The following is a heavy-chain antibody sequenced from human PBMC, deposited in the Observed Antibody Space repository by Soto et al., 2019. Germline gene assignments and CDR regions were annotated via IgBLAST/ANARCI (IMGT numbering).Heavy chain of an antibody. CDR2: ISYDGSNK. D-gene: IGHD6-19*01. Sequence: QVQLVESGGGVVQPGRSLRLSCAASGFTFSSYGMHWVRQAPGKGLEWVAVISYDGSNKYYADSVKGRFTISRDNSKNTLYPQMNSLRAEDTAVYYCAKAWGSGWLGGMDVWGQGTTVTLPS. V-gene: IGHV3-30*18. CDR1: GFTFSSYG. J-gene: IGHJ6*02. CDR3: AKAWGSGWLGGMDV.